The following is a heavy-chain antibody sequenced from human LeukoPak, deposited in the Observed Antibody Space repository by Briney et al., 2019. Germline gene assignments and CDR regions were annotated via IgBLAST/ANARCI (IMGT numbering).Heavy chain of an antibody. D-gene: IGHD6-13*01. Sequence: SETLSLTCTVSGGSISSYYWSWVRQPAGKGLEWIGRIYTSGSTNYNPSLKSRVTMSVDTSKNQFSLKLSSVTAADTAVYYCARDRSSWRYYHYYYGMDVWGQGTTVTVSS. CDR1: GGSISSYY. CDR2: IYTSGST. CDR3: ARDRSSWRYYHYYYGMDV. J-gene: IGHJ6*02. V-gene: IGHV4-4*07.